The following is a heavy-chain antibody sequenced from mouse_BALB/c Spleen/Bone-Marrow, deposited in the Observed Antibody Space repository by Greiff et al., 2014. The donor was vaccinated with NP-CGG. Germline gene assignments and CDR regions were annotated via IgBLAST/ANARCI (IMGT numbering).Heavy chain of an antibody. V-gene: IGHV2-6-2*01. CDR3: ARSGTDYAMDY. J-gene: IGHJ4*01. CDR1: GFSLTSYG. D-gene: IGHD4-1*01. CDR2: IWSDGST. Sequence: VMLVESGPDLVAPSQSLSLTCTVSGFSLTSYGLHWVRQPPGKGLEWLGVIWSDGSTTYNSAFKSRLSISKDNSKRQVLLKMNSLQTDDTAMYYCARSGTDYAMDYWGQGTSVTVSS.